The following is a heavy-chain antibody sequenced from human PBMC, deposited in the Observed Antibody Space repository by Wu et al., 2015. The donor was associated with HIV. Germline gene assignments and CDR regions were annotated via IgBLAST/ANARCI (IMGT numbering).Heavy chain of an antibody. Sequence: QVQLVQSGAEVKKPGASVKVSCKASGYTFTSYDINWVRQATGQGLEWMGWMNPNSGNTGYAQKFQGRVTMTRNTSISTAYMELSSLRSEDTAVYYCARGLKYFDWLSPTDYYYYYGMDVWGQGTTGHRLL. V-gene: IGHV1-8*01. J-gene: IGHJ6*02. CDR3: ARGLKYFDWLSPTDYYYYYGMDV. CDR1: GYTFTSYD. D-gene: IGHD3-9*01. CDR2: MNPNSGNT.